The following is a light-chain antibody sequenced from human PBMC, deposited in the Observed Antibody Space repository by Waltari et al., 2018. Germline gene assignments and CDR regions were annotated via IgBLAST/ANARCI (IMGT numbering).Light chain of an antibody. V-gene: IGLV2-23*02. Sequence: QSALTQPASVSGSPGQSITISCTGTSNDVGSYNLVSWYQQYPGKAPTLMIYDVTKRPSGFSSRFSGSKSGNTASLTISGLQAEDEADYYCSSYAGSTTLVIFGGGTKLTV. CDR1: SNDVGSYNL. J-gene: IGLJ2*01. CDR2: DVT. CDR3: SSYAGSTTLVI.